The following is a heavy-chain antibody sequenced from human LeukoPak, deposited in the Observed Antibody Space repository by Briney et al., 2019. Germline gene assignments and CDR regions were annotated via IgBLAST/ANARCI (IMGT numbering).Heavy chain of an antibody. D-gene: IGHD4-17*01. CDR1: GFTFSSYG. J-gene: IGHJ6*02. CDR3: ARDLIASVKVKYYYYYYGMDV. V-gene: IGHV3-33*01. CDR2: IWYDGSNK. Sequence: GGCLRLSCAASGFTFSSYGMHWVRQAPGKGLEWAAVIWYDGSNKYYADSVKGRFTISRDNSKNTLYLQMNSLRAEDTAVYYCARDLIASVKVKYYYYYYGMDVWGQGTTVTVSS.